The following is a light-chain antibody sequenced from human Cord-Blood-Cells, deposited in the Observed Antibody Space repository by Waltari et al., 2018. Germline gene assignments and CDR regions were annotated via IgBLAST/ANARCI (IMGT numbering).Light chain of an antibody. CDR2: EDN. V-gene: IGLV6-57*01. Sequence: NFMLTQPHSVTAPPGQTVTISCTRFSGSTASNSVQWYQQLPCSSPTTVIYEDNQRPSGVPDRFSGSIDSSSNSASLTISGLKTEDEADYYCQSYDSSNWVFGGGTKLTVL. J-gene: IGLJ3*02. CDR1: SGSTASNS. CDR3: QSYDSSNWV.